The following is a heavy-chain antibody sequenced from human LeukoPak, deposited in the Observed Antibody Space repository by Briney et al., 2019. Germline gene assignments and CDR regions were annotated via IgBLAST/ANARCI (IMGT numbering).Heavy chain of an antibody. CDR3: ARGGYSSSWYSAHFDY. CDR2: INSDGSST. J-gene: IGHJ4*02. Sequence: PGGSLRLSCAASGFTFSSYWMHWVHQAPGKGLVWVSRINSDGSSTSYADSVKGRFTISRDNAKNTLYLQMNSLRAEDTAVYYCARGGYSSSWYSAHFDYWGQGTLVTVSS. CDR1: GFTFSSYW. V-gene: IGHV3-74*01. D-gene: IGHD6-13*01.